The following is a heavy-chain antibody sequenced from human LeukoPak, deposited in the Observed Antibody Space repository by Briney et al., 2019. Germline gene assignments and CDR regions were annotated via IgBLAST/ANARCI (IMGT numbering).Heavy chain of an antibody. CDR1: RFTFSSYA. V-gene: IGHV3-30-3*01. J-gene: IGHJ4*02. D-gene: IGHD6-19*01. CDR3: ARGVGSDWIFDF. Sequence: GRSLRLSCAASRFTFSSYAMHWVRQAPGKGLEWVAVISYDGSNKYYADSVKGRFTISRDNSKNTLYLQMNSLRTEDTAVYYCARGVGSDWIFDFWGQGTLVTVSS. CDR2: ISYDGSNK.